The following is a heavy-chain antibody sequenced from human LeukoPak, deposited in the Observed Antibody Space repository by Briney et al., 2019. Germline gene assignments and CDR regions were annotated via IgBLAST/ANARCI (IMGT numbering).Heavy chain of an antibody. D-gene: IGHD5-18*01. V-gene: IGHV4-59*01. CDR2: IYYSWST. CDR3: ARVVNGYGYSDAFDI. Sequence: SETLSLTCTVSGGSISSYYWSWIRQPPGKGLEWIGYIYYSWSTNYNPSLKSRVTISVDTSTNQISLKLSFVTAADAPVYYCARVVNGYGYSDAFDIWGQGTMVTVSS. CDR1: GGSISSYY. J-gene: IGHJ3*02.